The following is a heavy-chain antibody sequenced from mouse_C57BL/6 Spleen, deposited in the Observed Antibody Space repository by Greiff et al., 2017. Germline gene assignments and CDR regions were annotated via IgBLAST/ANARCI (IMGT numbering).Heavy chain of an antibody. J-gene: IGHJ4*01. V-gene: IGHV3-6*01. CDR1: GYSITSGYY. CDR3: ARVWDDAMDD. Sequence: DVKLQESGPGLVKPSQSLSLTCSVTGYSITSGYYWNLIRQFPGNKLECMGYISYDGSNNYNPSLKNRNTITRDTSKNQFFLKLNSVTTEDTATYYCARVWDDAMDDWGKGTSVTVSS. D-gene: IGHD4-1*01. CDR2: ISYDGSN.